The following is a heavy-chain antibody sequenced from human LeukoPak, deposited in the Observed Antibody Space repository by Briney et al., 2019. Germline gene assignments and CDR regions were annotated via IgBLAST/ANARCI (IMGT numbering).Heavy chain of an antibody. CDR3: ARSFFQWNYGSCLDS. CDR1: GFTFNTYT. J-gene: IGHJ1*01. CDR2: ISSSSVYI. V-gene: IGHV3-21*01. Sequence: PGGSLRLSCAASGFTFNTYTMNWVRQAPGKGLEWVSSISSSSVYIYYADSVKGRFTISRDNAKNSLYLQMNSLRPEDTAVYSCARSFFQWNYGSCLDSWGQGTLVTVSS. D-gene: IGHD1-7*01.